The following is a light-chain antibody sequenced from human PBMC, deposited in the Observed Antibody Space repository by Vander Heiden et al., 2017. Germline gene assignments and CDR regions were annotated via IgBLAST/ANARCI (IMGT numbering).Light chain of an antibody. CDR3: HQYHTAPYT. CDR2: CAS. Sequence: DIVMTQCPDSLPVSLGESATINCKSSQSVLHNYYNKNLLAWYQQNPGQPPKLLIYCASTRAPGVPVRFSGSGSGTDFTLTISSLQAEDAAVYSCHQYHTAPYTFGQGTEVAIK. J-gene: IGKJ2*01. V-gene: IGKV4-1*01. CDR1: QSVLHNYYNKNL.